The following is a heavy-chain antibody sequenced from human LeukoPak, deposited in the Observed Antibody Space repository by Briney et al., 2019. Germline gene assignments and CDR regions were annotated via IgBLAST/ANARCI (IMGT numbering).Heavy chain of an antibody. CDR1: GGTFSSYA. CDR3: ARAKEGGGRELHYYFDY. D-gene: IGHD1-26*01. J-gene: IGHJ4*02. Sequence: SVKVSCKASGGTFSSYAISWVRQAPGQGLEWMGGIIPIFGTANYAQKFQGRVTITADESTSTAYMELSSLRSEGTAVYYCARAKEGGGRELHYYFDYWGQGTLVTVSS. CDR2: IIPIFGTA. V-gene: IGHV1-69*01.